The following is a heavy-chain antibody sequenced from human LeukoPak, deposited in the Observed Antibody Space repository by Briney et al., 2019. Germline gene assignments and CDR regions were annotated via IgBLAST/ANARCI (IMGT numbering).Heavy chain of an antibody. V-gene: IGHV3-15*01. CDR3: ATGSEAAGSGY. CDR2: IKSKTDGGTI. D-gene: IGHD6-13*01. CDR1: GFTFSNAW. Sequence: GGSLRLSCAASGFTFSNAWMTWVRQSPGKGLEWVGRIKSKTDGGTIDYAAPVKGRFTISRDDSENTLYLQMNSLKTEDTAVYYCATGSEAAGSGYWGQGTLVTVSS. J-gene: IGHJ4*02.